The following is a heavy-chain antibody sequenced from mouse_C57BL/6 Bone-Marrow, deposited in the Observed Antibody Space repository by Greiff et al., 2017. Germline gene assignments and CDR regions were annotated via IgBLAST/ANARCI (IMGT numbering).Heavy chain of an antibody. V-gene: IGHV5-9*01. CDR1: GFTFSSYT. CDR3: ARHALYYYGSTYWYFDV. Sequence: EVKLQESGGGLVKPGGSLKLSCAASGFTFSSYTMSWVRQTPEKRLAWVATISGGGGNTYYPDSVKGRFTISRDNAKNTLYLQMSSLRSEDTALYYCARHALYYYGSTYWYFDVWGTGTTVTVSS. D-gene: IGHD1-1*01. CDR2: ISGGGGNT. J-gene: IGHJ1*03.